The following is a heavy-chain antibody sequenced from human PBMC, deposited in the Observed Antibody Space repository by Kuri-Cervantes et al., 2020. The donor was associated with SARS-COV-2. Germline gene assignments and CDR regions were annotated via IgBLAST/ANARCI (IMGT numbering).Heavy chain of an antibody. CDR3: ARKTCSSTSCYYFDY. CDR1: GFTFDDYA. V-gene: IGHV3-9*01. Sequence: GGSLRLSCASSGFTFDDYAMHWVRQAPGKGLEWVSGISWNSGSIGYAGSVKGRFTISRDDSKNSLYLQMNSLKTEDTAVYYCARKTCSSTSCYYFDYWGQGTLVTVSS. J-gene: IGHJ4*02. D-gene: IGHD2-2*01. CDR2: ISWNSGSI.